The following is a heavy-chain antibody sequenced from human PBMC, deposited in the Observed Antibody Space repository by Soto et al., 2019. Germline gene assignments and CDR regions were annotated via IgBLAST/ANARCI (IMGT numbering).Heavy chain of an antibody. CDR2: VSASGAGT. V-gene: IGHV3-23*01. D-gene: IGHD6-6*01. CDR1: GFTFSSCA. Sequence: GGSLRLSCAASGFTFSSCAMSWVRQAPGKGLEWVSAVSASGAGTYYADSVKGRFTISRDNSKNTLYLQMNSLRADDTAVYYCAKDRTSSSPAPFDYWGRGILVTVSS. CDR3: AKDRTSSSPAPFDY. J-gene: IGHJ4*02.